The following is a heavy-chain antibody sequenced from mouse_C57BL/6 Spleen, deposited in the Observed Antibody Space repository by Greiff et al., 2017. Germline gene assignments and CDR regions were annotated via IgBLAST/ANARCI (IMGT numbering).Heavy chain of an antibody. CDR1: GYTFTDYY. V-gene: IGHV1-76*01. CDR3: ARSPYDYDDGYYFDY. Sequence: QVQLQQSGAELVRPGASVKLSCKASGYTFTDYYINWVKQRPGQGLEWIARIYPGSGNTYYNEKFKGKATLTAEKSSSTAYMQLSSLTSEDSAVYFCARSPYDYDDGYYFDYWGQGTTLTVSS. CDR2: IYPGSGNT. D-gene: IGHD2-4*01. J-gene: IGHJ2*01.